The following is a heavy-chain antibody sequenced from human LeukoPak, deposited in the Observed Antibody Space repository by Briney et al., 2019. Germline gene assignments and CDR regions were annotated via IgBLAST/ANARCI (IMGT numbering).Heavy chain of an antibody. D-gene: IGHD2-15*01. Sequence: GGSLRLSCAASGFTFSSYWMSWVRQAPGKGLEWVANIKQDGSEKYYVDSVKGRFTISRDNAKNSMYLQMNSLRADDAAVYYCARAPVTSCRGAFCYPFDIWGQGTLVTVSS. CDR1: GFTFSSYW. CDR2: IKQDGSEK. J-gene: IGHJ4*02. CDR3: ARAPVTSCRGAFCYPFDI. V-gene: IGHV3-7*03.